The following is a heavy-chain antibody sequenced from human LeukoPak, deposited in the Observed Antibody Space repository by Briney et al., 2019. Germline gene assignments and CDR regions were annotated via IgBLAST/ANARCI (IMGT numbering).Heavy chain of an antibody. CDR1: GFTFSTFA. Sequence: PGGSLRLSCAASGFTFSTFAMIWVRQPPGKGLEWVSSIFPSGGEIHYADSVRGRFTIFRDNSKSTLSLQMNSLRAEDTAVYYCAKASSSSWYTFYYYYYYYMDVWGKGTTVTISS. D-gene: IGHD6-13*01. CDR2: IFPSGGEI. CDR3: AKASSSSWYTFYYYYYYYMDV. V-gene: IGHV3-23*01. J-gene: IGHJ6*03.